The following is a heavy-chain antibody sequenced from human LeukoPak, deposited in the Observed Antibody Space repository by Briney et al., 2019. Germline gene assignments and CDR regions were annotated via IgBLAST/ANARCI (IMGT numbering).Heavy chain of an antibody. CDR3: AKYRSGWLDY. V-gene: IGHV3-30-3*01. CDR2: ISFDGTNK. Sequence: GGSLRLSFAASGFTFSNYAMHWVRQAPGKGLEWVAVISFDGTNKYYANSVQGRFTISRDNSKNTLYLQMNGLRAEDTALYYCAKYRSGWLDYWGQGTLVTVSS. D-gene: IGHD6-19*01. J-gene: IGHJ4*02. CDR1: GFTFSNYA.